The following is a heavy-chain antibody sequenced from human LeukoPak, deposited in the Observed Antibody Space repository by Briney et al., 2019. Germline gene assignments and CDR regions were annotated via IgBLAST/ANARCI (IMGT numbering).Heavy chain of an antibody. Sequence: SETLSLTCTVSGGSITTYYRNWIRQPPGKGLEWIGTVYYSGSTYYNPSLESRVTLFVDTSKNQFSLNLSSVTAADTAVYYCAAYYSTSWGEIDYSGQGTMITVSS. CDR1: GGSITTYY. CDR3: AAYYSTSWGEIDY. CDR2: VYYSGST. J-gene: IGHJ4*02. V-gene: IGHV4-59*04. D-gene: IGHD6-13*01.